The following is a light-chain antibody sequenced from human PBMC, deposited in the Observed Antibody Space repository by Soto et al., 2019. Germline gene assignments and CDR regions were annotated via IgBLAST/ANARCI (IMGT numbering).Light chain of an antibody. CDR3: QQYGSSPVT. J-gene: IGKJ2*01. V-gene: IGKV3-20*01. CDR1: QSGSRRY. Sequence: EIVLTQSPGTLSLSPGERATLSCRASQSGSRRYLAWYQKKPGQVPRLLIHDASSRATGIPDRFSGSGSGTDFTLSVSRLEPEDFAVYYCQQYGSSPVTFGQGTKVEIK. CDR2: DAS.